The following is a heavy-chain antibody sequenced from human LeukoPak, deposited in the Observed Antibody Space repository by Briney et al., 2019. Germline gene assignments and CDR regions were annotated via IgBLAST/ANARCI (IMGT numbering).Heavy chain of an antibody. V-gene: IGHV4-59*01. Sequence: PSETLSLTCTVSGGSISTYYWSWIRQPPGKGLEWIGYIYYSGSTNYNPSLKSRVTISVDTSKNQFSLKLSSVTAADTAVYYCARRGFSSVAFDSWGQGTLVTVSS. J-gene: IGHJ4*02. D-gene: IGHD5-18*01. CDR2: IYYSGST. CDR3: ARRGFSSVAFDS. CDR1: GGSISTYY.